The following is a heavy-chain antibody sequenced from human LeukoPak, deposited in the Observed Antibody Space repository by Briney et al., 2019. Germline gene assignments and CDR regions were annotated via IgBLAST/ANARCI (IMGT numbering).Heavy chain of an antibody. CDR1: GVTFTNYA. V-gene: IGHV3-23*01. CDR2: ISISGGST. J-gene: IGHJ4*02. CDR3: AKVPAGNKVEY. Sequence: GGSLRLSCAASGVTFTNYAMTWVRQAPGKGLEWVSGISISGGSTDYADSVKGRLTISRDNSKSTLYLQMNSLRAEDTAVYYCAKVPAGNKVEYWGQGTLVTVSS. D-gene: IGHD6-19*01.